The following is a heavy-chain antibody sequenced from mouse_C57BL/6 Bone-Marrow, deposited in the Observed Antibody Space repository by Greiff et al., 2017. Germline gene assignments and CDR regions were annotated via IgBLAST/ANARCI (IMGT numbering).Heavy chain of an antibody. CDR1: GYTFTSYW. V-gene: IGHV1-59*01. Sequence: QVQLQQPGAELVRPGTSVKLSCKASGYTFTSYWMHWVKQRPGQGLEWIGVIDPSDSSTNYKQKLKGKATLTVDTSSSTAYMQLSSLTSEDSAVSYCASGGAWFAYWGQGTLVTVSA. CDR2: IDPSDSST. CDR3: ASGGAWFAY. J-gene: IGHJ3*01.